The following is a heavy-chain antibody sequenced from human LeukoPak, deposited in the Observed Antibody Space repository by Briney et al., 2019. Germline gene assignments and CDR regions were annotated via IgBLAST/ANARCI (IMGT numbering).Heavy chain of an antibody. Sequence: GGSLRLSCAASGFTFSSYWMHWVRQAPGKGLVWVANIKQDGSEKYYVDSVKGRFTITRDNAKKALYLEMNSLRVEDTALYYCARENYYDSSGNDAFDVWGQGTMVTVSS. CDR2: IKQDGSEK. CDR3: ARENYYDSSGNDAFDV. CDR1: GFTFSSYW. J-gene: IGHJ3*01. V-gene: IGHV3-7*01. D-gene: IGHD3-22*01.